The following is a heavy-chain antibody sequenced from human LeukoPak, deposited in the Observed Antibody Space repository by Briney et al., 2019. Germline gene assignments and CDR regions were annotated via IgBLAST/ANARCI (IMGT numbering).Heavy chain of an antibody. V-gene: IGHV3-23*01. CDR2: ISGSGDDT. CDR1: GFTFSDYA. CDR3: ANGHAPSGSYADY. J-gene: IGHJ4*02. D-gene: IGHD1-26*01. Sequence: SGGSLRLSCAASGFTFSDYAMTWVRQAPGKGLEWVSSISGSGDDTYYADAVKGRFTVSRDNSKNTLYVQMNSLRAEDTAVYYCANGHAPSGSYADYWGQGTLVTVSS.